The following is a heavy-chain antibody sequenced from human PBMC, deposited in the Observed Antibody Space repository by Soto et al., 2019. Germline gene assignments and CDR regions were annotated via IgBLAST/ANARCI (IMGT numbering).Heavy chain of an antibody. D-gene: IGHD2-2*01. CDR2: ITPDAGAT. CDR1: AYSFTTYH. J-gene: IGHJ5*02. CDR3: ARGDIVLVPASEGKRFDP. Sequence: QVQLVQSGAEVKKPGASVTVSCKASAYSFTTYHIHWVRQAPGQGLEWMGLITPDAGATNNAQRFKGRLKLTRDTTTSTVSVELRSLRFDDRAVDYCARGDIVLVPASEGKRFDPWGQGTLVTVSS. V-gene: IGHV1-46*01.